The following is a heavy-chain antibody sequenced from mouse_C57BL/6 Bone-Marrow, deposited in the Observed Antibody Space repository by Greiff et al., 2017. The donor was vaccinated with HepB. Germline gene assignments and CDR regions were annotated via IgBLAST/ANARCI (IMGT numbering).Heavy chain of an antibody. CDR1: GYTFTDYY. Sequence: VQLQQSGPELVKPGASVKISCKASGYTFTDYYMNWVKQSHGKSLEWIGDINPNNGGTSYNQKFKGKATLTVDKSSSTAYMELSSLTSEDSAVYYWASSITTDWYFDVWGTGTTVTVSS. CDR3: ASSITTDWYFDV. CDR2: INPNNGGT. V-gene: IGHV1-26*01. D-gene: IGHD1-1*01. J-gene: IGHJ1*03.